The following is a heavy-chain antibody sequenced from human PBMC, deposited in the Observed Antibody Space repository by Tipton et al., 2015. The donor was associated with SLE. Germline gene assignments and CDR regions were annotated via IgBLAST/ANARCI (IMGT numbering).Heavy chain of an antibody. CDR2: ISASGLRT. J-gene: IGHJ4*02. V-gene: IGHV3-23*01. D-gene: IGHD4-17*01. Sequence: SLRLSCAASGFTFNSFAMSWVRQAPGKGLEWVSAISASGLRTYFADSVTGRFTISRDNSKNTLFLQMNNLRTEDTAVYYCAKGDYGDYLHYFEYWGQGTLVTVSS. CDR1: GFTFNSFA. CDR3: AKGDYGDYLHYFEY.